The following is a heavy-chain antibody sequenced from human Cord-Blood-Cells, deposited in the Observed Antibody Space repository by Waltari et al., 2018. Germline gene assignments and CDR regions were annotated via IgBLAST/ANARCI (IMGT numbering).Heavy chain of an antibody. Sequence: QVQLVQSGAEVKKPGASVKVSCKASGYTFTSYAMHWVRQAPGQRLEWMGWINAGNGNTKYSQKFQGRVTITRDTSASTAYMELCSLRSEDTAVYYCARDEGSGSYYNAFDIWGQGTMVTVSS. V-gene: IGHV1-3*01. CDR1: GYTFTSYA. CDR2: INAGNGNT. J-gene: IGHJ3*02. CDR3: ARDEGSGSYYNAFDI. D-gene: IGHD3-10*01.